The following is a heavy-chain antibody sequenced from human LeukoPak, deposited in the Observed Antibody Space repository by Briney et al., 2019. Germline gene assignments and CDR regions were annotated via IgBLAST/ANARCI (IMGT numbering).Heavy chain of an antibody. J-gene: IGHJ3*02. CDR3: ARVFPRLGIALDAFDI. CDR1: GFTFSSYT. Sequence: GGSLRLSCAASGFTFSSYTMNWVRQAPGKGLEWVSSISTSSSYIYYADSVKGRFTISRDDAKNSLYLQMNSLRAEDTAVYYCARVFPRLGIALDAFDIWGQGTMVTVSS. D-gene: IGHD3-16*01. V-gene: IGHV3-21*01. CDR2: ISTSSSYI.